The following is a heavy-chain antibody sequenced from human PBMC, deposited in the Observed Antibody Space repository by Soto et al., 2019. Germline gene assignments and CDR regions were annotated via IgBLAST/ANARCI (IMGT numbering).Heavy chain of an antibody. CDR1: GFTFSSHC. D-gene: IGHD3-22*01. V-gene: IGHV3-7*01. J-gene: IGHJ3*01. CDR3: ARDVYYDSSGYYYHDGLDV. Sequence: GGSLRLSCAASGFTFSSHCMSWVRQAPGKGLEWVASIKKDGSEKYYVESVKGRFTVSRDNVKKSLYLQTNSLRAEDSAVYYCARDVYYDSSGYYYHDGLDVWGQGTMVTVSS. CDR2: IKKDGSEK.